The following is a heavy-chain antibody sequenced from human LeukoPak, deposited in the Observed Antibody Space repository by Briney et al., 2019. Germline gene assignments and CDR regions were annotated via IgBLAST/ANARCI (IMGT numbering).Heavy chain of an antibody. J-gene: IGHJ4*02. Sequence: GGSLRLSCAASGFTFSNYGMQWVRQAPGKGLEWVAVVTYDGYNKYYAESVKGRCTISRDNSKSTVYLEMSSLRADDTAMYFCARDVGLRYFFDAWGQGTLVTVSS. CDR3: ARDVGLRYFFDA. V-gene: IGHV3-33*01. D-gene: IGHD1-26*01. CDR1: GFTFSNYG. CDR2: VTYDGYNK.